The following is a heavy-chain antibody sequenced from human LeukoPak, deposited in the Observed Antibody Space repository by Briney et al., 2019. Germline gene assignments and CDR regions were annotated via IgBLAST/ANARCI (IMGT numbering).Heavy chain of an antibody. V-gene: IGHV1-3*04. CDR1: GYTFTSSP. CDR3: ARDIHSWSFDY. D-gene: IGHD2-2*02. J-gene: IGHJ4*02. CDR2: ISTRNGET. Sequence: ASVKVSCKPSGYTFTSSPLHRVRQAPGQRLEWMGWISTRNGETRYPQKFQGRVTITRDTSATTSYMELSSLRSEDTAVYYCARDIHSWSFDYWGQGTLVTVSS.